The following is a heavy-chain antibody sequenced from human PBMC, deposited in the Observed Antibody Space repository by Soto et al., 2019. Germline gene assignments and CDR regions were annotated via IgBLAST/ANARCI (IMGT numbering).Heavy chain of an antibody. CDR3: ARASRGGFSHTDAFDI. D-gene: IGHD3-16*01. V-gene: IGHV1-46*03. Sequence: ASVKVSCKASGYTFTIYYMHWVRQAPGQGLEWMGIINPSGGSTSYAQKFQGRVTMTRDTSTSTVYMELSSLRSEDTAVYYCARASRGGFSHTDAFDIWGQGTMVTVSS. CDR2: INPSGGST. J-gene: IGHJ3*02. CDR1: GYTFTIYY.